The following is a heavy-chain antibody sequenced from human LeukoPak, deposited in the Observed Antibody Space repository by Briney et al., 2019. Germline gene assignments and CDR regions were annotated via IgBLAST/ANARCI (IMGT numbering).Heavy chain of an antibody. CDR1: GGSISSYY. D-gene: IGHD6-19*01. Sequence: SETLSLTCTVSGGSISSYYWSWIRQPPGKGLEWIGYIYYSGSTNYNPSLKSRVTISVDTSKNQFSLKLSSVTAADTAVYYCARQVGSSGWYLLDYWGQGTLVTVSS. J-gene: IGHJ4*02. V-gene: IGHV4-59*01. CDR2: IYYSGST. CDR3: ARQVGSSGWYLLDY.